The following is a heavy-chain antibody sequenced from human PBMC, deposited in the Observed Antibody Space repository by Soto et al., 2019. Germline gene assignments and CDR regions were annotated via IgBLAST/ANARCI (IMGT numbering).Heavy chain of an antibody. D-gene: IGHD2-2*01. V-gene: IGHV1-18*01. CDR1: GYTFTSYG. CDR3: ARGPRGDCSSTSCLFDY. CDR2: ISAYNGNT. J-gene: IGHJ4*02. Sequence: QVQLVQSGAEVKKPGASVKVSCKASGYTFTSYGISWVRQAPGQGLEWMGWISAYNGNTNYAQKLQGRVTMTTDTSTSTAYMELRSLRSDVTAVYYCARGPRGDCSSTSCLFDYWGQGTLVTVSS.